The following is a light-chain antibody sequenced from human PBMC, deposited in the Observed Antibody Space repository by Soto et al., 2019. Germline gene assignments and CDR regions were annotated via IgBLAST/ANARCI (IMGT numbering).Light chain of an antibody. Sequence: EIVITQSPVTLSLSPGERATLSCRASESVSSNFAWYQQKPGQAPRLLIYDASTRATGIPARFSGSGSGTEFTLPIRSLQSEDFAVYYCQQYNNWPPGRTFGQGTKVEIK. CDR3: QQYNNWPPGRT. CDR2: DAS. V-gene: IGKV3-15*01. J-gene: IGKJ1*01. CDR1: ESVSSN.